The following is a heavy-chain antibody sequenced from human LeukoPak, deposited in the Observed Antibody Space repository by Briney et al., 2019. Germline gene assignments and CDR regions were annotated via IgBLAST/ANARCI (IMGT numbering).Heavy chain of an antibody. CDR2: ISYTGRTT. Sequence: PGGSLSLSCEASGFIFSAYDINWVRQAPGKGLEWVSAISYTGRTTYYIDSVRGRFTISRDNSKNTVYLHINNLRADDTAVYYCVKSGGQLVLEAYFDSWGQGTLVTVSS. V-gene: IGHV3-23*01. CDR1: GFIFSAYD. D-gene: IGHD6-6*01. J-gene: IGHJ4*02. CDR3: VKSGGQLVLEAYFDS.